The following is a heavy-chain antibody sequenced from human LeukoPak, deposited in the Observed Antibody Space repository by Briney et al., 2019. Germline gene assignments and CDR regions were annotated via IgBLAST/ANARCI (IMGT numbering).Heavy chain of an antibody. CDR3: ARHLIGDSNGYDLGTYAS. V-gene: IGHV3-7*05. CDR1: RFSFSSYW. J-gene: IGHJ5*02. Sequence: RGSLRLSREASRFSFSSYWMSWVRQAPGKGLEWVASIKVDGGETYYVDSVKGRFTISRDNTKNSLYLQVNSLRAEDKAVYYCARHLIGDSNGYDLGTYASWGQGTLVTVSS. D-gene: IGHD3-22*01. CDR2: IKVDGGET.